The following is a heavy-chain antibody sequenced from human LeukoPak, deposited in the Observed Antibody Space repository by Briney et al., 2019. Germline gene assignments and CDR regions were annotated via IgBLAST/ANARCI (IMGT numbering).Heavy chain of an antibody. J-gene: IGHJ4*02. CDR2: IYYSGDT. D-gene: IGHD5-12*01. Sequence: TPSETLSLTCTVSGGSISSYYWSWIRQPPGKGLEWIGYIYYSGDTNYNPSLKSRVTISVDTSQNQFSLRLNSVTAADTAVYYCARGGPSLDYWGQGTLVTVSS. V-gene: IGHV4-59*01. CDR3: ARGGPSLDY. CDR1: GGSISSYY.